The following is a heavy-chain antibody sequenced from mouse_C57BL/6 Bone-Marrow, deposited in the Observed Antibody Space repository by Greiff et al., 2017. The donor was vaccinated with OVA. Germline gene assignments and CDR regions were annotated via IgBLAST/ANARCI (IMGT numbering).Heavy chain of an antibody. CDR1: GYTFTSYW. CDR3: AREGGNYVWYFDV. J-gene: IGHJ1*03. Sequence: VQLQQPGAELVKPEASVKLSCKASGYTFTSYWMHWVKQRPGQGLEWIGMIHPNSGSTNYNEKFKSKATLTVDKSSSTAYMQLSSLTSEDSAVYYCAREGGNYVWYFDVWGTGTTVTVSS. V-gene: IGHV1-64*01. D-gene: IGHD2-1*01. CDR2: IHPNSGST.